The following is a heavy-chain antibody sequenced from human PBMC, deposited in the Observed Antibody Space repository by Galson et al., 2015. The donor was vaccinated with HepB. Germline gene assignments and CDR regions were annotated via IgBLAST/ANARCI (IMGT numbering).Heavy chain of an antibody. V-gene: IGHV3-23*01. J-gene: IGHJ5*02. CDR2: ISGRGGVT. CDR1: GLTFSSHA. Sequence: SLRLSCAASGLTFSSHAMSWVRQAPGKGLEWVSGISGRGGVTYYADSVKGRFTISRDDSKNTIFLQMNSLSAEDTAFYYCAKGGDFVLMVYPRAGWFDPWGQGTLVTVSP. CDR3: AKGGDFVLMVYPRAGWFDP. D-gene: IGHD2-8*01.